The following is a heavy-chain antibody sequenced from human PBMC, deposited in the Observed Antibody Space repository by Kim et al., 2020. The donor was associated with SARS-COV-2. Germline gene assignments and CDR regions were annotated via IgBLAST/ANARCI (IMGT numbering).Heavy chain of an antibody. Sequence: ASVKVSCKASAYTFTRYAMHWVRQAPGQGLEWMGWINTNTGNPTSAQGFTGRFVFSLDTSVSTAYLQIRSLKAEDTAVYYCASGYCSGGGCQRNNWFDPW. CDR3: ASGYCSGGGCQRNNWFDP. D-gene: IGHD2-15*01. V-gene: IGHV7-4-1*02. CDR2: INTNTGNP. CDR1: AYTFTRYA. J-gene: IGHJ5*02.